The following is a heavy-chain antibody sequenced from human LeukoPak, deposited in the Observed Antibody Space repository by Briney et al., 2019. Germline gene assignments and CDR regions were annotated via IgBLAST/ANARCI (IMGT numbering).Heavy chain of an antibody. CDR2: INPNSGGT. Sequence: ASVKVSCKASGYTFTCYYMHWVRQAPGQGLEWMGWINPNSGGTNYAQKVQGRVTMIRDRDNRTAYMELSRLRSDDTAVYYCARDQDYFGSGSYYNTRNWFDPWGQGTLVTVSS. J-gene: IGHJ5*01. V-gene: IGHV1-2*02. CDR1: GYTFTCYY. CDR3: ARDQDYFGSGSYYNTRNWFDP. D-gene: IGHD3-10*01.